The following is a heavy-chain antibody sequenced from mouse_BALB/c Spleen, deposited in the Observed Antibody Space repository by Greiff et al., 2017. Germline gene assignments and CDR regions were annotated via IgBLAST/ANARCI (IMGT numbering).Heavy chain of an antibody. J-gene: IGHJ2*01. V-gene: IGHV5-6-3*01. CDR3: AREGYYFDY. CDR2: INSNGGST. Sequence: EVKLMESGGGLVQPGGSLKLSCAASGFTFSSYGMSWVRQTPDKRLELVATINSNGGSTYYPDSVKGRFTISRDNAKNTLYLQMSSLKSEDTAMYYCAREGYYFDYWGQGTTLTVSS. CDR1: GFTFSSYG.